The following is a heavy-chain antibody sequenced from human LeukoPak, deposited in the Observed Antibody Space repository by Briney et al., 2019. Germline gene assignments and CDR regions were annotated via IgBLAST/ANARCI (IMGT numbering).Heavy chain of an antibody. V-gene: IGHV4-39*07. J-gene: IGHJ4*02. D-gene: IGHD4-23*01. Sequence: SETLSLTCTVSGGSVSSGNYCWSWIRQPPGKGLEWIGEINHSGSTNYNPSLKSRVTISVDTSKNQFSLKLSSVTAADTAVYYCARGSYGGNSTFDYWGQGTLVTVSS. CDR2: INHSGST. CDR3: ARGSYGGNSTFDY. CDR1: GGSVSSGNYC.